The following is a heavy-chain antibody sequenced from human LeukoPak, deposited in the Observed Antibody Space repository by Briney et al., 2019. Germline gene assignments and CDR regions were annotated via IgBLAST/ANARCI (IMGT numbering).Heavy chain of an antibody. V-gene: IGHV3-74*01. CDR1: GFTFSGYE. J-gene: IGHJ4*02. CDR2: IDSDGDTT. Sequence: PGGSLRLSCAASGFTFSGYEMNWVRQAPGKGLVWISRIDSDGDTTRYADSVKGRFTISRDNAKNTLSLQMNSLRDDDTAVYYCARGYVYGSIDYWGQGTLVTVSS. CDR3: ARGYVYGSIDY. D-gene: IGHD5-18*01.